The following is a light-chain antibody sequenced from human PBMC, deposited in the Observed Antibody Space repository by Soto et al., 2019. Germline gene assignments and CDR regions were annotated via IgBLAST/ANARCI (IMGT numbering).Light chain of an antibody. J-gene: IGKJ1*01. Sequence: EVVMTQSPATLSVSPAARATLSCRASQSVSSNLAWYQQKPGQAPRLLIYGASTRATGIPARFSGSGSGTEFTLTISSLQSEDFAVYYCQQYNDWPRTFGQGTKVDI. CDR1: QSVSSN. V-gene: IGKV3-15*01. CDR2: GAS. CDR3: QQYNDWPRT.